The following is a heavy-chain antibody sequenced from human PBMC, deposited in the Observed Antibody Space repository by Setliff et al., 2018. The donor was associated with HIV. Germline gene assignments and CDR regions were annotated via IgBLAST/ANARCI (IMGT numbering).Heavy chain of an antibody. D-gene: IGHD5-12*01. J-gene: IGHJ3*02. CDR1: GYSFTNHY. V-gene: IGHV1-46*01. CDR2: INPTGGST. CDR3: ASAGAWQRNALDI. Sequence: ASVKVSCKPSGYSFTNHYMHWVRQAPGQGLEWMGVINPTGGSTRNTQKFQGRVAMTRNTSTSTVYMELSSLRSEDTAVYYCASAGAWQRNALDIWGQGTMVTVS.